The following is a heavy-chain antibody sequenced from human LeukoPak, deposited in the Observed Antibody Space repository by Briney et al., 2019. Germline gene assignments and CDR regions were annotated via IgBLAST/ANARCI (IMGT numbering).Heavy chain of an antibody. CDR2: ISDDSGTR. D-gene: IGHD2-2*01. Sequence: GGSLRLSRAASGFSLSGYVMTWVRQSPGKGLEWVSAISDDSGTRNYADSVKGRFTISRDNSKNTLYLQMNSLRAEDTAVYYCAKGGYCTSTTCLSVYWGQGTLVTVSS. CDR1: GFSLSGYV. V-gene: IGHV3-23*01. J-gene: IGHJ4*02. CDR3: AKGGYCTSTTCLSVY.